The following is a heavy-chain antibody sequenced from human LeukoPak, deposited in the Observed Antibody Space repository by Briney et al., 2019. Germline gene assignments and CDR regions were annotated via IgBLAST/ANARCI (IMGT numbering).Heavy chain of an antibody. Sequence: PSETLSLTCTVSGDSVSSGTYYWAWIRQPPGKGLEWIGSIYYSGSTYYNPSLESRVTISVDTSKNQFSLKLSSVTAADTAVYYCARDNNYGDSLSWGQGTLVTVSS. CDR2: IYYSGST. J-gene: IGHJ4*02. V-gene: IGHV4-39*07. D-gene: IGHD4-17*01. CDR3: ARDNNYGDSLS. CDR1: GDSVSSGTYY.